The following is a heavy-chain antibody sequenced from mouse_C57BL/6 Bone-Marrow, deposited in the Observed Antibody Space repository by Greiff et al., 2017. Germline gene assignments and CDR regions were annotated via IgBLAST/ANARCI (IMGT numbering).Heavy chain of an antibody. CDR3: ARGSSHDY. V-gene: IGHV7-3*01. CDR1: GFTFTDYY. J-gene: IGHJ2*01. Sequence: VMLVESGGGLVQPGGSLSLSCAASGFTFTDYYMSWVRQPPGKALEWLGFIRNKANGYPTEYSASVKGRFTISRDNSQSIRYLQMNALRAEDSATYYCARGSSHDYGGQGTTLTVSS. D-gene: IGHD1-1*01. CDR2: IRNKANGYPT.